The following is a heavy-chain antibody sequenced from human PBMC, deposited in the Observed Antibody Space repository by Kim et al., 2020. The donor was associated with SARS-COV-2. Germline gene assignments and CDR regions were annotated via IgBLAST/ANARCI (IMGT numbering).Heavy chain of an antibody. V-gene: IGHV3-30*18. Sequence: GGSLRLSCAASGFIFSRSVMHWVRQAPGKGLEWVARISHDGIYESYSDSVKGRFTISRDNSKNTLYLQMNTLESDDTAVYFCANDRSHTWSFDHWGQGTLVTVSS. CDR2: ISHDGIYE. J-gene: IGHJ4*02. CDR1: GFIFSRSV. CDR3: ANDRSHTWSFDH.